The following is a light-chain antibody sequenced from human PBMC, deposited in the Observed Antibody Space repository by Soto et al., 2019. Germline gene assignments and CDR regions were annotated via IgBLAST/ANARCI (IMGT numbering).Light chain of an antibody. CDR2: YVT. Sequence: QSALTQPASVSGSPGQSITISCTGTSSDVGGYDYVSWYQQYAGKAPKLTMYYVTHRPSGVSNRFSGSKSGNTASLTISGLQPEDEADYFCSSYTNGGTVLFGGGTKLTVL. CDR3: SSYTNGGTVL. J-gene: IGLJ2*01. CDR1: SSDVGGYDY. V-gene: IGLV2-14*01.